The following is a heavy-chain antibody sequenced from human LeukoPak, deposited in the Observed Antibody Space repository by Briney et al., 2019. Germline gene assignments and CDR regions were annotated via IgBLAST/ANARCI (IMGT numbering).Heavy chain of an antibody. D-gene: IGHD2-15*01. Sequence: GGSLRLSCAASGFTFSSYAMSWVRQAPGKGLEWVSSISSSSSYIYYADSVKGRFTISRDNAKNSLYLQMNSLRAEDTAVYYCARDDPGYCSGGSCYSPDAFDIWGQGTMVTVSS. CDR2: ISSSSSYI. CDR1: GFTFSSYA. J-gene: IGHJ3*02. V-gene: IGHV3-21*01. CDR3: ARDDPGYCSGGSCYSPDAFDI.